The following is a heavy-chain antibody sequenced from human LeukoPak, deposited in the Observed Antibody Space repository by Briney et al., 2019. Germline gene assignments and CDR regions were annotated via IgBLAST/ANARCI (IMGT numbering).Heavy chain of an antibody. J-gene: IGHJ6*02. Sequence: SETLSLTCTVSGGSISSGGYYWSWIRQHPGKGLEWIGYIYYSGSTYYNPSLKSRVTISVDTSKNQFSLKLSSVTAADTAVYYCARAPYYDSSGLYYYYGMDVWGQGTTVTASS. D-gene: IGHD3-22*01. CDR2: IYYSGST. CDR3: ARAPYYDSSGLYYYYGMDV. CDR1: GGSISSGGYY. V-gene: IGHV4-31*03.